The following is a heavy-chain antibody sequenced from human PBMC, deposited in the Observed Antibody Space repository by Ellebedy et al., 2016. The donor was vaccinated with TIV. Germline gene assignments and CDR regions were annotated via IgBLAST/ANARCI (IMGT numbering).Heavy chain of an antibody. J-gene: IGHJ4*02. Sequence: GESLKISCAASGFTFSSDWMTWVRQAPGKGLEWVANIKQDGSEKYYVDSVKGRFTISRDNAKNSLYLQLNNLRAEDTAVYYCARGGRDQWLIDYWGQGTLVTVSS. CDR3: ARGGRDQWLIDY. D-gene: IGHD6-19*01. CDR2: IKQDGSEK. V-gene: IGHV3-7*01. CDR1: GFTFSSDW.